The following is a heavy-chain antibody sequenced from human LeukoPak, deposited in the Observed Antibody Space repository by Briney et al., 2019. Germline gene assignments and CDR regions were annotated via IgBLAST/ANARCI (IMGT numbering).Heavy chain of an antibody. CDR3: ARGDWYSYGAVPSDY. CDR2: IYYSGST. Sequence: PSETLSLTCIVSGGSISSYYWSWIRQPPGKGLEWIGYIYYSGSTYYNPSLKSRVTISVDTSKNQFSLKLSSVTAADTAVYYCARGDWYSYGAVPSDYWGQGTLVTVSS. V-gene: IGHV4-59*12. CDR1: GGSISSYY. D-gene: IGHD5-18*01. J-gene: IGHJ4*02.